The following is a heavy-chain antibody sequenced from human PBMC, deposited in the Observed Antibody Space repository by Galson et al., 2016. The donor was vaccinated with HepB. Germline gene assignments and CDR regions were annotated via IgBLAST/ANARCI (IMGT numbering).Heavy chain of an antibody. CDR2: ISYDASNT. D-gene: IGHD3-9*01. CDR1: GFTFSSFA. Sequence: SLRLSCAASGFTFSSFAMHWVRQAPGKGLEWVAVISYDASNTFYAASVKGRFTISRNNSKKTLYLQMNSLRAEDTAVYYCAKIPIGGRYFDWLLGEVTLYWGQGTLVTVSS. J-gene: IGHJ4*02. CDR3: AKIPIGGRYFDWLLGEVTLY. V-gene: IGHV3-30*18.